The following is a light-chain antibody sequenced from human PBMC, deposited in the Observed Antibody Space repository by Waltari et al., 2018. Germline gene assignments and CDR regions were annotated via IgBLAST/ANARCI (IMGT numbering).Light chain of an antibody. V-gene: IGKV3-11*01. J-gene: IGKJ4*01. CDR1: QTVDTY. Sequence: EIVLTQSPATLSLSPGERATLPCRASQTVDTYLAWYQQRPGQAPRLLIDDTSNRATGIPDRFSGSGSETDFTLTISSLEPEDFAVYYCQQRRRWPLTFGGGSKVEI. CDR2: DTS. CDR3: QQRRRWPLT.